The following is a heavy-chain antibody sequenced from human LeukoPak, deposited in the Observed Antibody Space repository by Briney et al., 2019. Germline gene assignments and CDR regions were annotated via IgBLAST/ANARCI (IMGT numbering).Heavy chain of an antibody. CDR2: ISSSSSTI. D-gene: IGHD6-13*01. V-gene: IGHV3-48*02. J-gene: IGHJ6*02. CDR1: GFTFSSYS. Sequence: GGSPRLSCAASGFTFSSYSMNWVRQAPGKGLEWVSYISSSSSTIYYADSVKGRFTISRDNAKNSLYLQMNSLRDEDTAVYYCARDTRADSSSWYGIHYYYYYGMDVWGQGTTVTVSS. CDR3: ARDTRADSSSWYGIHYYYYYGMDV.